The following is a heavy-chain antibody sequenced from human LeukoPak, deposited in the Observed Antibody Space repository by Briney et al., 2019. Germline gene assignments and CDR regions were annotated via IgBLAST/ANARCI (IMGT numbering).Heavy chain of an antibody. Sequence: GGSLRLSCAASGFTFSSYAMHWVRQAPGKGLEWVAVISYDGSNKYYADSVKGRFTISRDNSKNTLYLQMNSLRAEDTAVFYCAREPQGDRRFDYWGQGTLVTVSS. J-gene: IGHJ4*02. V-gene: IGHV3-30-3*01. CDR3: AREPQGDRRFDY. D-gene: IGHD2-21*02. CDR1: GFTFSSYA. CDR2: ISYDGSNK.